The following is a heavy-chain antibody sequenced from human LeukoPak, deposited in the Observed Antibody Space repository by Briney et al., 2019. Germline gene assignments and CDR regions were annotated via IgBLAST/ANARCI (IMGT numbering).Heavy chain of an antibody. CDR2: INHSGST. CDR3: ARALRYFDWSWAS. Sequence: SETLSLTCAVYGGSFSGYYWSWIRQPPGKGLEWIGEINHSGSTNYNPSLKSRVTISVDTSKNQFSLKLSSVTAADTAVYYCARALRYFDWSWASRGQGTLVTVSS. J-gene: IGHJ4*02. D-gene: IGHD3-9*01. V-gene: IGHV4-34*01. CDR1: GGSFSGYY.